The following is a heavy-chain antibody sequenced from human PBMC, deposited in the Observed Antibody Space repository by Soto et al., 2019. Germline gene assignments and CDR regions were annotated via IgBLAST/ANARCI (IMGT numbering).Heavy chain of an antibody. V-gene: IGHV4-34*01. D-gene: IGHD2-15*01. CDR1: GGSFSGYY. CDR3: ARAGVVVVAATRWFDP. CDR2: INHSGST. Sequence: QVQLQQWGAGLLKPSETLSLTCAVYGGSFSGYYWSWIRQPPGKGLEWIGEINHSGSTNYNPSLKSRVTISVDTSKNQFSLKLSSVTAADTAVYYCARAGVVVVAATRWFDPGGQGTLVTVSS. J-gene: IGHJ5*02.